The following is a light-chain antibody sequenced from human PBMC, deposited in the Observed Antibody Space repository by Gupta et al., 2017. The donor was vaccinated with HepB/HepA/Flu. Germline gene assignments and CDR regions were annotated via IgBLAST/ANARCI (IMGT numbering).Light chain of an antibody. CDR2: SNN. CDR1: SSNIGSNT. CDR3: AAWDDSLNGWV. Sequence: QSVLTQPPSASGTPGQRVTISCSGSSSNIGSNTVDWIQQLPGTAPKVLIYSNNQRPSGVPDRFSGSKSGTSASLAISGLQSEDEADYYCAAWDDSLNGWVFGGRTKLTVL. V-gene: IGLV1-44*01. J-gene: IGLJ3*02.